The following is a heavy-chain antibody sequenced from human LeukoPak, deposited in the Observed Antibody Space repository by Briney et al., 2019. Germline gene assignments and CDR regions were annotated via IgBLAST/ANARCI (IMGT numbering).Heavy chain of an antibody. J-gene: IGHJ4*02. CDR1: GFTFSSYG. Sequence: GGSLRLSCAASGFTFSSYGMHWVRQAPGKGLEWVAVIWYDGSNKYYADSVKGRITISRDNSKNTLYLQMNSLRAEDTAVCYCARESYCSSTSCYNSFDYWGQGTLVTVSS. D-gene: IGHD2-2*02. CDR3: ARESYCSSTSCYNSFDY. CDR2: IWYDGSNK. V-gene: IGHV3-33*01.